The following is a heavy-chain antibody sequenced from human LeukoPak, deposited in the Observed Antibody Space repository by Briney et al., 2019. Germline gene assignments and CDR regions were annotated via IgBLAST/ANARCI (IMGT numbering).Heavy chain of an antibody. CDR3: AKLGDSSGYYYAPFDY. D-gene: IGHD3-22*01. CDR2: ISGSGGST. Sequence: GGSLRLSCAASGFTFSSYWMSWVRQAPGKGLEWVSAISGSGGSTYYADSVKGRFTISRDNSKNTLYLQMNSLRAEDTAVYYCAKLGDSSGYYYAPFDYWGQGTLVTVSS. CDR1: GFTFSSYW. J-gene: IGHJ4*02. V-gene: IGHV3-23*01.